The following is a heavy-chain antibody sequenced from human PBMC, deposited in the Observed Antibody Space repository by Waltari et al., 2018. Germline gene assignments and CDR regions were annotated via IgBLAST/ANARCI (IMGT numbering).Heavy chain of an antibody. Sequence: QVQLQESGPGLVKPSETLSLTCTVSGGSISSYYWSWIRQPPGKGLEWIGYIYYSGSTNYNPYLKTRVTISVDPSKNQFSLKLSSVTAADTAVYYWASGHYDFWSGYRTGGWFDPWGQGTLVTVSS. J-gene: IGHJ5*02. CDR2: IYYSGST. CDR1: GGSISSYY. D-gene: IGHD3-3*01. V-gene: IGHV4-59*01. CDR3: ASGHYDFWSGYRTGGWFDP.